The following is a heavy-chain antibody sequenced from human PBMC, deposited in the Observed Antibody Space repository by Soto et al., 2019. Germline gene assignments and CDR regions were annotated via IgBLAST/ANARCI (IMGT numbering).Heavy chain of an antibody. CDR2: ISFDGTTK. J-gene: IGHJ4*02. CDR1: GFTFTAFG. CDR3: ARHRDGGTYTYIDH. V-gene: IGHV3-30-3*01. D-gene: IGHD3-10*01. Sequence: GGSLRLSCAASGFTFTAFGLHWVRQAPGKGLEWVGLISFDGTTKYFADSVRGRFTISRDNSKNMLFLQLNSLRVEGTAVYYCARHRDGGTYTYIDHWGPGTLVTVSS.